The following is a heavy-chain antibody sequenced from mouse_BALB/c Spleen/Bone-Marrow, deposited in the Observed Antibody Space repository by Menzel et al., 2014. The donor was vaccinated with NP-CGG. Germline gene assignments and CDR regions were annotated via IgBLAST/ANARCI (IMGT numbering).Heavy chain of an antibody. CDR3: SRRGIASYYFDY. Sequence: QVQLQQSGLELMKPGASVKISCKASGYAFSSSWMNWVKQRPGQGLEWFGRIYPGDGDTNYNGKFMRNAALTAAKSSTTAYMQHSSRPSVVSAVYFCSRRGIASYYFDYWGQGTTLTVSS. J-gene: IGHJ2*01. CDR1: GYAFSSSW. V-gene: IGHV1-82*01. D-gene: IGHD6-1*01. CDR2: IYPGDGDT.